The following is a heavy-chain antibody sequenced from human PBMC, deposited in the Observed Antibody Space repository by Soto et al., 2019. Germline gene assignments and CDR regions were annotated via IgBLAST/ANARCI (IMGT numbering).Heavy chain of an antibody. J-gene: IGHJ4*02. Sequence: ASVKVSCKVSGYTLTELSMHWVRQAPGKGLEWMGGFDPEDGETIYAQKFQGRVTMTEDTSTDTAYMELSSLRSEDTAVYYCATDLYDSSGYHLDYWGQGTLVTVSS. CDR3: ATDLYDSSGYHLDY. V-gene: IGHV1-24*01. CDR1: GYTLTELS. D-gene: IGHD3-22*01. CDR2: FDPEDGET.